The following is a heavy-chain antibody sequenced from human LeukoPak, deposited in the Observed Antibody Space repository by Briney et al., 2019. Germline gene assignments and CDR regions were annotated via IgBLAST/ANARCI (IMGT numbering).Heavy chain of an antibody. CDR1: GFTFSSYA. J-gene: IGHJ4*02. V-gene: IGHV3-23*01. D-gene: IGHD3-3*01. Sequence: GGSLRLSCAASGFTFSSYAMSWVRQAPGKGLEWVSAISGSGGSTYYADSVKGRFTISRDNSKNTLYLQMNSLRAGDTAVYYCAKAKAIFGVVPPDYWGQGTLVTVSS. CDR3: AKAKAIFGVVPPDY. CDR2: ISGSGGST.